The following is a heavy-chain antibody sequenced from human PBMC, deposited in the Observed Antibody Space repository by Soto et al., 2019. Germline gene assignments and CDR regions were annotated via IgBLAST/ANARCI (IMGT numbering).Heavy chain of an antibody. D-gene: IGHD3-9*01. Sequence: XATLSLTCAVSGYSISSGCYWGWIRQPPGKGLEWIGSIYHSGSTYYNPSLKSRVTISVDTSKNQFSLKLSSVTAADTAVYYCARDSYYDILTGYYHFDSWGQGTLVTV. CDR1: GYSISSGCY. J-gene: IGHJ4*02. CDR3: ARDSYYDILTGYYHFDS. V-gene: IGHV4-38-2*02. CDR2: IYHSGST.